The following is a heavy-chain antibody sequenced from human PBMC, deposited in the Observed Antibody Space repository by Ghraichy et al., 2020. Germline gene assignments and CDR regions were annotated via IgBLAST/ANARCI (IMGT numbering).Heavy chain of an antibody. V-gene: IGHV1-2*02. CDR2: INPNSGGT. J-gene: IGHJ4*02. CDR1: GYTFTDYY. D-gene: IGHD5-24*01. Sequence: ASVKVSCKASGYTFTDYYIHWVRQAPGQGLEWMGWINPNSGGTNCAQKFQGRVTMTRDTSISTAYMELSRLRSDDTAVYYCARRDGYNHIDYWGQGTLVTVSS. CDR3: ARRDGYNHIDY.